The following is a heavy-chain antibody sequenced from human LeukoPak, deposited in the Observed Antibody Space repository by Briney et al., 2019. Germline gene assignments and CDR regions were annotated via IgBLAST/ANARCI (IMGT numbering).Heavy chain of an antibody. CDR1: GGSISSYY. V-gene: IGHV4-59*01. CDR2: IYYSGST. Sequence: SETLSLTCTVSGGSISSYYLSWIRQPPGKGLEWIGYIYYSGSTNYNPSLKSRVTISVDTSKNQFSLKLSSVTAADTAVYYCARDLGYWGQGTLVTVSS. CDR3: ARDLGY. J-gene: IGHJ4*02.